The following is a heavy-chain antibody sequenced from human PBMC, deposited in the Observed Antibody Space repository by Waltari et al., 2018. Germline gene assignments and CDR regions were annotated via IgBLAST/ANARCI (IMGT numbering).Heavy chain of an antibody. Sequence: QVQLQESGPGLVKPSETLSLTCTVSGGSISSYYWSWIRQPPGKGLEWIGYIYYSGSTNYNPSIKSRVTISVDTSKNQFSLKLSSVTAADTAVYYCARVSAYDFWGRGVGYYGMDVWGQGTTVTVSS. D-gene: IGHD3-3*01. V-gene: IGHV4-59*01. CDR1: GGSISSYY. CDR3: ARVSAYDFWGRGVGYYGMDV. CDR2: IYYSGST. J-gene: IGHJ6*02.